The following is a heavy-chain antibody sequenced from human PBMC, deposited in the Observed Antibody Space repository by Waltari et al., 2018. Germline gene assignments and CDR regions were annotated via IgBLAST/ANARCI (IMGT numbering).Heavy chain of an antibody. V-gene: IGHV3-53*01. CDR2: IYSGGST. CDR1: GFTVSSNY. Sequence: EVQLVESGGGLIQPGGSLRLSCAASGFTVSSNYMSWVRQAPGRGLEWVSVIYSGGSTYYAASVNGRVTISRDNSKNTLYLQMNSLRAEDTAVYYCARSTQFRRYAFDIWGQGTMVTVSS. CDR3: ARSTQFRRYAFDI. J-gene: IGHJ3*02. D-gene: IGHD3-16*02.